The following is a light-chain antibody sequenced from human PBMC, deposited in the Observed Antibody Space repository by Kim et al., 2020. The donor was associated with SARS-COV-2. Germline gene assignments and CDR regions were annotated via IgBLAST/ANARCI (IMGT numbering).Light chain of an antibody. CDR3: QAWDSSTDI. V-gene: IGLV3-1*01. CDR2: QDI. Sequence: ACHRRTARSTCARYKLGDKFASWYEQKPGQSTVVVIYQDITRPSGIPERFAGSNPGNTATLTISGTQAMDEADYYCQAWDSSTDIFGGGTQMTVL. J-gene: IGLJ2*01. CDR1: KLGDKF.